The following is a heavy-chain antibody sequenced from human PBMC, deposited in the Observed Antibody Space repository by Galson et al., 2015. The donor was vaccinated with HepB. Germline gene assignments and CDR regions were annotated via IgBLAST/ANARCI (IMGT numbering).Heavy chain of an antibody. D-gene: IGHD1-1*01. CDR2: ISAYNGNT. CDR3: ARGKYKNYYYYYMDV. Sequence: SVKVSCKASGGTFSSYVISWVRQAPGQGLEWMGWISAYNGNTNYAQKLQGRVTMTTDTSTSTACMELRGLRSDDTAVYYCARGKYKNYYYYYMDVWGKGTTVTVSS. J-gene: IGHJ6*03. V-gene: IGHV1-18*01. CDR1: GGTFSSYV.